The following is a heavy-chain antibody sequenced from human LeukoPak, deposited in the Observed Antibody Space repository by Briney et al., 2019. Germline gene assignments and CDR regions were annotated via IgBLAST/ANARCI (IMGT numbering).Heavy chain of an antibody. J-gene: IGHJ4*02. CDR3: ARGRRKTVAGTRYYFDY. D-gene: IGHD6-19*01. CDR1: GYTFTSYD. V-gene: IGHV1-8*01. Sequence: GASVKVSCKASGYTFTSYDINWVRQATGQGLEWMGWMNPNSGNTGYAQKFQGRVTMTRNTSISTAYMELSSLRSEDTAVYYCARGRRKTVAGTRYYFDYWGQGTLVTVSS. CDR2: MNPNSGNT.